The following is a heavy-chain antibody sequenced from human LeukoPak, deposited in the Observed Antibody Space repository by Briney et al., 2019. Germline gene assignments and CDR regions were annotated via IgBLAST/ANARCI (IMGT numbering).Heavy chain of an antibody. CDR2: IWYDGSNK. J-gene: IGHJ4*02. CDR1: GFTSSSYG. Sequence: GGSLRLSCAASGFTSSSYGMHWVRQAPGKGLEWVAVIWYDGSNKYYADSVKGRFTISRDNSKNTLYLQINSLRAEDTAVYYCAKEGGSWAKHDYWGQGALVTVSS. D-gene: IGHD1-26*01. CDR3: AKEGGSWAKHDY. V-gene: IGHV3-33*06.